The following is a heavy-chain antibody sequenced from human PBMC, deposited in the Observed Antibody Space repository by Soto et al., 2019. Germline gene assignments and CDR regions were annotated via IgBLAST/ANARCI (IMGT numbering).Heavy chain of an antibody. Sequence: XSVKVSCKASGSTFSGYYMHWVRQAPGQGLEWMGWINNXSGGKXYAQKFKGCVXXTRDTYIXXDYMELRRMRSDDTAFYYCAREDRLVHQNWFDTWGQGTLVTVSS. D-gene: IGHD6-19*01. CDR3: AREDRLVHQNWFDT. J-gene: IGHJ5*02. CDR1: GSTFSGYY. CDR2: INNXSGGK. V-gene: IGHV1-2*04.